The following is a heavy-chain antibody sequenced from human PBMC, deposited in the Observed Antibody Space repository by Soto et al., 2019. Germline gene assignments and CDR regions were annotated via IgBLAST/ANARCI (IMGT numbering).Heavy chain of an antibody. CDR2: IYYSGST. CDR1: GGSISSSSYY. V-gene: IGHV4-39*01. CDR3: ARRYTVVGSSDY. D-gene: IGHD2-15*01. Sequence: SETLSLTCTVSGGSISSSSYYWGWIRQPPGKGLEWIGSIYYSGSTYYNPSLKSRVTISVDTSKNQFSLKLSSVTAADTAVYYCARRYTVVGSSDYWGQGTLVTVS. J-gene: IGHJ4*02.